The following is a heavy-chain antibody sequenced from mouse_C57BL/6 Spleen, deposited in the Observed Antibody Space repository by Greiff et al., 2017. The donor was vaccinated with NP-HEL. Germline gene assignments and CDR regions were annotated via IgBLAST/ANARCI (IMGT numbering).Heavy chain of an antibody. Sequence: QVQLQQPGAELVKPGASVKLSCKASGYTFTSYWMHWVKQRPGQGLEWIGMIHPNSGSTSYNETFKSKATLTVDQSSSTAYMQLCSLTSEDSAVYYCARCFYYYCSPFDYWGQGTTLTVSA. V-gene: IGHV1-64*01. D-gene: IGHD1-1*01. CDR3: ARCFYYYCSPFDY. J-gene: IGHJ2*01. CDR2: IHPNSGST. CDR1: GYTFTSYW.